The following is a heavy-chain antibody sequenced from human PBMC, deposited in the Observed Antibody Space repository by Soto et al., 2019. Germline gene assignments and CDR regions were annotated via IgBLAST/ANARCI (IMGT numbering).Heavy chain of an antibody. Sequence: PGGSLRLSCAASGFTFSSYIMNWVRQSPGKGLEWVSSISSSSSYIYYADSVKGRFTISRDNAKNSLYLQMNSLRAEDTAVYYCARDFLYCSSTSCYRSPEGHWFDPWGQGTLVTVSS. D-gene: IGHD2-2*01. CDR3: ARDFLYCSSTSCYRSPEGHWFDP. CDR2: ISSSSSYI. J-gene: IGHJ5*02. CDR1: GFTFSSYI. V-gene: IGHV3-21*01.